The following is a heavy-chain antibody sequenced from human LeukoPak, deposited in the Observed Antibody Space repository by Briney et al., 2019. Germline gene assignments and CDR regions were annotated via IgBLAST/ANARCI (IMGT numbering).Heavy chain of an antibody. Sequence: SETLSLTCTVSGYSISSGYYWGWIRQPPGKELEWIGSIYHSGSTYYNPSLKSRVTISVDTSKNQFSLKLSSVTAADTAVYYCARVICSGGSCRFDYWGQGTLVTVSS. CDR3: ARVICSGGSCRFDY. J-gene: IGHJ4*02. D-gene: IGHD2-15*01. CDR1: GYSISSGYY. V-gene: IGHV4-38-2*02. CDR2: IYHSGST.